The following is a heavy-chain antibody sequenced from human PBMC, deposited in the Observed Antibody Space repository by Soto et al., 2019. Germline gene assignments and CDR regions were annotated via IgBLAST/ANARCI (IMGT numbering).Heavy chain of an antibody. D-gene: IGHD2-2*01. V-gene: IGHV1-46*01. J-gene: IGHJ6*02. Sequence: ASAKVSFNASGYTLTCYYLHWVRQAPGQGPEWMGIINPSGGITNDAQKFQDRVTMTSDTSTSTVYMELSSLRSEDTAVYYCAGGIRTTRYYCYCGMDVWGQGTTVNVSS. CDR3: AGGIRTTRYYCYCGMDV. CDR1: GYTLTCYY. CDR2: INPSGGIT.